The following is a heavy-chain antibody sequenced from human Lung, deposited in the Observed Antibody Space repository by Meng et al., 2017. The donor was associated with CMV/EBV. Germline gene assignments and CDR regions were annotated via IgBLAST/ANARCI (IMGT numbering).Heavy chain of an antibody. Sequence: SVXVSXKASGGTFSSYAFSWVRQAPGQGLEWMGGIIPIFSIANYAQKFQGRVTITTDESTSTAYMELSSLRSEDTAVYYCARDRTGDCSSTSCYNYYYYYGMAVWXQGNXV. J-gene: IGHJ6*01. V-gene: IGHV1-69*05. CDR2: IIPIFSIA. CDR3: ARDRTGDCSSTSCYNYYYYYGMAV. CDR1: GGTFSSYA. D-gene: IGHD2-2*02.